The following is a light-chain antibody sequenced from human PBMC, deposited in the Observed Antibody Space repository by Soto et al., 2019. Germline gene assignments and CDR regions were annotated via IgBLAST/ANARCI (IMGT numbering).Light chain of an antibody. J-gene: IGKJ5*01. CDR2: AAS. V-gene: IGKV1-39*01. CDR1: QSISSY. CDR3: QQTYTTPEIT. Sequence: EIQMTQSPSSLSASVGERATITCRASQSISSYLAWYQQKPGQAPRLLIYAASSRESGIPSRFSGSGSGTDFTPTISSLQPEDFAIYYCQQTYTTPEITFGQGTRLEIK.